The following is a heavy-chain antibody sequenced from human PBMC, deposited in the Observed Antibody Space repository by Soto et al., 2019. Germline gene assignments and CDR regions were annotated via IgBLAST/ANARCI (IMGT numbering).Heavy chain of an antibody. CDR1: CVSVIGYY. V-gene: IGHV4-34*01. D-gene: IGHD3-3*01. J-gene: IGHJ5*02. CDR3: ATSITVFGLLIPPFDP. CDR2: INDTGGT. Sequence: ASETLSLNCAFYCVSVIGYYWNGIRQPPGKGLEWIGEINDTGGTHYNPSLKSRVTMSVDTSKNQFSLRLSSVTAADTAIYYCATSITVFGLLIPPFDPWGQGTQVTVSS.